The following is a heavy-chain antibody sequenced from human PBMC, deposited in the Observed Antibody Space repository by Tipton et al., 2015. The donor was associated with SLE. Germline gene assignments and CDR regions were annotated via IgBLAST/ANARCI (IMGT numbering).Heavy chain of an antibody. V-gene: IGHV4-38-2*02. J-gene: IGHJ4*02. CDR2: IYHSGST. CDR3: ARGGHWGGLFDY. CDR1: GGSISSGYY. D-gene: IGHD2-21*01. Sequence: TLSLTCTVSGGSISSGYYWGWIRQPPGKGLEWIGSIYHSGSTYYNPSLKSRVTISVDTSKNQFSLKLSSVTAADTAVYYCARGGHWGGLFDYWGQGTLVTVSS.